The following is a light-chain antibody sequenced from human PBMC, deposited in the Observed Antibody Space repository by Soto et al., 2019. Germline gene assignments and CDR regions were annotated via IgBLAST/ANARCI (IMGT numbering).Light chain of an antibody. CDR1: QSISSY. CDR3: EQSYSTPTWT. Sequence: DIQMTQSPSSLSASVGDRVTITCRASQSISSYLNWYQQKPGKAPKLLIYAASSLQSGVPSRISGSRSGTDFSLNISSLQAEDFATYYCEQSYSTPTWTFGQGTKVEIK. V-gene: IGKV1-39*01. J-gene: IGKJ1*01. CDR2: AAS.